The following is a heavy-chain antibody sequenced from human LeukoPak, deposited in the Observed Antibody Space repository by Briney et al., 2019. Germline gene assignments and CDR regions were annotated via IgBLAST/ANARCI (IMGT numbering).Heavy chain of an antibody. J-gene: IGHJ4*02. CDR2: IYYSGST. CDR1: VGSISSYY. V-gene: IGHV4-59*01. D-gene: IGHD3-10*01. CDR3: TSHYGSGFDS. Sequence: PSETLSLTCTVSVGSISSYYWSWIRQPPGKGLEWIGYIYYSGSTNYNPSLKSRVTISIDTSKNQFSLKLSSVTAADPAMYYCTSHYGSGFDSWGQGTQVTVPS.